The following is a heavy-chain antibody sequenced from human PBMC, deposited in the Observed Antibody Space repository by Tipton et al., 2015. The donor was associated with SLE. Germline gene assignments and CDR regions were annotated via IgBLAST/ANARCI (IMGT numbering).Heavy chain of an antibody. J-gene: IGHJ4*02. CDR3: ARSAGYGSNWAHFDY. D-gene: IGHD6-13*01. Sequence: GLVKPSETLSLTCAVYGGSFSTYYWTWVRQPPGKGLEWIGEINQSTGTNYNPSLKSRVTISVDTSKNQFSLRLTSVTAADTAMYYCARSAGYGSNWAHFDYWGQGTLVTVSS. V-gene: IGHV4-34*01. CDR2: INQSTGT. CDR1: GGSFSTYY.